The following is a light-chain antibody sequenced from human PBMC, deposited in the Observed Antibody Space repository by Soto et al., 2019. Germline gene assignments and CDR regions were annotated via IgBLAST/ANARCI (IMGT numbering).Light chain of an antibody. Sequence: EFVLTQSPGTLSLSPGERATLSCRASQSPSSSYFAWYQQKPGQAHRLLIYGVSSRATGIPDRFSGSGSGTDFTLTISRLEPEDFAVYFCQHYGTSPLTFGQGTKVEIK. J-gene: IGKJ1*01. CDR1: QSPSSSY. CDR3: QHYGTSPLT. CDR2: GVS. V-gene: IGKV3-20*01.